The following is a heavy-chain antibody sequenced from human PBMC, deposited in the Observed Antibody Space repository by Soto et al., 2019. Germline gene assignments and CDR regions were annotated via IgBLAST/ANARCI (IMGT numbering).Heavy chain of an antibody. Sequence: QVQLQESGPGLVKPSQTLSLTCTVSGGSISSGDYYWSWIRQPPGKGLEWIGYIYYSGSTYYNPSLKSLVTISVDTSKTQFSLKLSSVTAADTAVYYCARTTFMTTGGGADYWGQGTLVTVSS. CDR2: IYYSGST. V-gene: IGHV4-30-4*01. D-gene: IGHD4-17*01. CDR3: ARTTFMTTGGGADY. CDR1: GGSISSGDYY. J-gene: IGHJ4*02.